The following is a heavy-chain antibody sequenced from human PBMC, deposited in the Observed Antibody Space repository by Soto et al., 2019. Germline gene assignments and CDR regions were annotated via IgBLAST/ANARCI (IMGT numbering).Heavy chain of an antibody. J-gene: IGHJ4*02. Sequence: SETLSLTCTVSGGSISSYYWSWIRQPPGKGLEWIGHIYYSGSTNYNPSLKSQVTIAVDTSKNQFSLKLSSVTAADTAVYYCARGTTIFGGWGQGTLVTVSS. CDR1: GGSISSYY. V-gene: IGHV4-59*01. CDR3: ARGTTIFGG. CDR2: IYYSGST. D-gene: IGHD3-3*01.